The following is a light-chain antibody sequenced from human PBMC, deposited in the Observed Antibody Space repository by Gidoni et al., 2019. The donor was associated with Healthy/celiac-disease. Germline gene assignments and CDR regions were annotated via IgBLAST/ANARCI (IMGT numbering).Light chain of an antibody. J-gene: IGKJ2*01. CDR1: QSVGRT. V-gene: IGKV3-15*01. CDR2: GAS. CDR3: QQYNKWPPGHT. Sequence: EIVMTQSPATLSVSPGERATLSCRASQSVGRTLAWYQQKPGQAPRLLIYGASPRATGIPARFSGSGSETEFTLTISSLQSEDFAVYYCQQYNKWPPGHTFGQGTKLEIK.